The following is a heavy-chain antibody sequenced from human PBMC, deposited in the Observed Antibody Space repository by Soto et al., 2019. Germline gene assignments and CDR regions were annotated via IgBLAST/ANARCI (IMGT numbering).Heavy chain of an antibody. V-gene: IGHV4-39*01. Sequence: PSETLSLTCTVSGGSISSSSYYWGWIRQPPGKGLEWIGSIYYSGGTYYNPSLKSRVTISVDTSKNQFSMKLSSVTAADTAVYYCARHPFLLNCTNGVCYTGWYFDLWGRGTRVTVSS. J-gene: IGHJ2*01. CDR3: ARHPFLLNCTNGVCYTGWYFDL. CDR1: GGSISSSSYY. D-gene: IGHD2-8*01. CDR2: IYYSGGT.